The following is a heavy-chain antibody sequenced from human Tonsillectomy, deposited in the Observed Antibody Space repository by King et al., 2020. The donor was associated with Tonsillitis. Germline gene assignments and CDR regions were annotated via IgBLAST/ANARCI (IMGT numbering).Heavy chain of an antibody. Sequence: VQLQESGPGLVKPSETLSLTCTVSGGSLSGYYWSWIRQPPGKGLEWIGYNYYTGCTNYNPSLKSRDTITVDTSKKQFSLKLSSVTAADTAVYYCARLLSSSDYYYYYFYMDVWGKGTTVTVSS. CDR2: NYYTGCT. CDR1: GGSLSGYY. J-gene: IGHJ6*03. D-gene: IGHD6-6*01. CDR3: ARLLSSSDYYYYYFYMDV. V-gene: IGHV4-59*08.